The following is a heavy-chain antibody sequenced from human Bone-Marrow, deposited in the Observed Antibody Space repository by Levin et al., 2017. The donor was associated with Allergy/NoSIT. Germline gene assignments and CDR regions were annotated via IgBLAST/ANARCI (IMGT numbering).Heavy chain of an antibody. CDR3: ARSPHYYGSGSYYNG. D-gene: IGHD3-10*01. Sequence: SETLSLTCAVYGGSFSGYYWSWIRQPPGKGLEWIGEINHSGSTNYNPSLKSRVTISVDTSKNQFSLKLSSVTAADTAVYYCARSPHYYGSGSYYNGWGQGTLVTVSS. V-gene: IGHV4-34*01. CDR1: GGSFSGYY. CDR2: INHSGST. J-gene: IGHJ4*02.